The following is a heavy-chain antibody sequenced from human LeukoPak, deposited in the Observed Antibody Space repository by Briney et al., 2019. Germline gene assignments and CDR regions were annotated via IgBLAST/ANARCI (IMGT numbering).Heavy chain of an antibody. J-gene: IGHJ4*02. CDR2: INHSGST. CDR1: GGSFSGYC. CDR3: ARGLTIFGVAPTHDY. Sequence: SETLSLTCAVYGGSFSGYCWSWIRQPPGKGLEWIGEINHSGSTNYNPSLKSRVTISVDTSKNQFSLKLSSVTAADTAVYYCARGLTIFGVAPTHDYWGQGTLVTVSS. D-gene: IGHD3-3*01. V-gene: IGHV4-34*01.